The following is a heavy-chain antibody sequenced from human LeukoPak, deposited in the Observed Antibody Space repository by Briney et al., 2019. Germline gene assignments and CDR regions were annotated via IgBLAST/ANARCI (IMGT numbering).Heavy chain of an antibody. J-gene: IGHJ6*02. Sequence: SETLPLTCTVSGGSISSYYWSWIRQPPGKGLEWIGYIYYSGSTNYNPSLKSRVTISVDTSKNQFSLKLSSVTAADTAVYYCARSYGVAGGYFDWSNYGMDVWGQGTTVTVSS. V-gene: IGHV4-59*01. D-gene: IGHD3-9*01. CDR2: IYYSGST. CDR3: ARSYGVAGGYFDWSNYGMDV. CDR1: GGSISSYY.